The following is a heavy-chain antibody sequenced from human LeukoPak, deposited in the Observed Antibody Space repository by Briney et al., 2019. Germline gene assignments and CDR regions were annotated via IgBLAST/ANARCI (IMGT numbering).Heavy chain of an antibody. V-gene: IGHV1-8*01. CDR3: ARGAPGSYCSGGSCPYFDY. Sequence: GSVKVSCKASGYTFTSYDINWVRQATGQGLEWMGWVNPNSGHTGYAQKFQGRVTMTRNTSISTAYMELSSLRSEDTAVYYCARGAPGSYCSGGSCPYFDYWGQGTLVSVSS. CDR1: GYTFTSYD. D-gene: IGHD2-15*01. J-gene: IGHJ4*02. CDR2: VNPNSGHT.